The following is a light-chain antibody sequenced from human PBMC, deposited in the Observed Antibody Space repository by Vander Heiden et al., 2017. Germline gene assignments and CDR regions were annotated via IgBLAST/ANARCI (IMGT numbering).Light chain of an antibody. Sequence: SYELTQPPSVLVSPGQTARITGSEDALPKQDAYWYQQKPVQAPVLVIYKDSARPSGIPERFSGSISGTTVTLTISGVQAEDEADYYCQSADTSDTVVFGGGTKLTVL. J-gene: IGLJ2*01. CDR1: ALPKQD. CDR2: KDS. V-gene: IGLV3-25*03. CDR3: QSADTSDTVV.